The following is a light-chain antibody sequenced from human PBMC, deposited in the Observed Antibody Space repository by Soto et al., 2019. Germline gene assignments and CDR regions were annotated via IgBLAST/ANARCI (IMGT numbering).Light chain of an antibody. CDR2: EVV. CDR1: KNDIGVYDF. CDR3: KSYAGINSYV. J-gene: IGLJ1*01. Sequence: QSVLTQPPSASGSPGQSVTISCTGTKNDIGVYDFVSWYQHHPGKAPRLIIYEVVQRPSGVPDRFSGSKSGNTASLTVPGLKAADEADYFCKSYAGINSYVFGSGNKVTVL. V-gene: IGLV2-8*01.